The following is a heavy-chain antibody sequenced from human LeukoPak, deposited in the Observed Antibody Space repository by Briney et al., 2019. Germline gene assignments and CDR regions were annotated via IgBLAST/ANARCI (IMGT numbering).Heavy chain of an antibody. D-gene: IGHD2-2*01. Sequence: SETLSLTCTVSGGSISSYYWSWIWQPPGKGLEWIGYIYYSGGTNYNPSLKSRVTISVDTSKNQFSLKLSSVTAADTAVYYCASGPICSSTSCYLDVYYYGMDVWGQGTTVTVSS. CDR3: ASGPICSSTSCYLDVYYYGMDV. CDR2: IYYSGGT. CDR1: GGSISSYY. J-gene: IGHJ6*02. V-gene: IGHV4-59*01.